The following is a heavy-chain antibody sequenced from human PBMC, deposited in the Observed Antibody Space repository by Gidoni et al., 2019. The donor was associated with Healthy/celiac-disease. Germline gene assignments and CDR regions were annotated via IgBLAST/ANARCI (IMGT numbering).Heavy chain of an antibody. J-gene: IGHJ4*02. D-gene: IGHD3-3*01. CDR3: ARDNYDFWSGYSTYYFDY. V-gene: IGHV1-69*01. CDR1: GGTFSSSA. Sequence: QVQLVQSGAEVKKPGSSVKVSCKASGGTFSSSAISWVRQAPGQGLEWMGGIIPIFGTANYAQKFQGRVTITADESTSTAYMELSSLRSEDTAVYYCARDNYDFWSGYSTYYFDYWGQGTLVTVSS. CDR2: IIPIFGTA.